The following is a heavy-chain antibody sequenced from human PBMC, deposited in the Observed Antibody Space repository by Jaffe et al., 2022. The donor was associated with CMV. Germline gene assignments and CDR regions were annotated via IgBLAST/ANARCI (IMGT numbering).Heavy chain of an antibody. J-gene: IGHJ3*01. CDR2: GRST. CDR1: GFTFSNYW. Sequence: EVHLVESGGGLVLPGGSLRLSCVASGFTFSNYWMHWVRQAPGKGLEWVGRSTNYADFVKGRFTISRDNAKNTLYLQMKSLSAEDTAVYYCARVGVAGEGAFDVWGHGTMVTVSS. D-gene: IGHD6-19*01. CDR3: ARVGVAGEGAFDV. V-gene: IGHV3-74*01.